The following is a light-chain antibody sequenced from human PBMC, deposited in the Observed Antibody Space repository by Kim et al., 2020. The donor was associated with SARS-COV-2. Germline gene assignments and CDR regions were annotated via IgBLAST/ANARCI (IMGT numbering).Light chain of an antibody. CDR3: QSGDSSENL. V-gene: IGLV3-19*01. J-gene: IGLJ2*01. CDR2: GRN. Sequence: SSELTQDPAVSVALGQTVRITCQGDSLRSFYASWYQQRPGQAPKLLIYGRNNRPSGIPDRFSGSSSGNTASMTITGAQAEDEADYYCQSGDSSENLFGGGTQLTVL. CDR1: SLRSFY.